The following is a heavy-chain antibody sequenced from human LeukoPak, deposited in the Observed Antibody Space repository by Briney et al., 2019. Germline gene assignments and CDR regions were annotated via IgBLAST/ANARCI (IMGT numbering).Heavy chain of an antibody. CDR3: VRIDYGDYVNDYYYYMDV. V-gene: IGHV4-31*03. D-gene: IGHD4-17*01. CDR2: TAKTGSP. CDR1: GASLSTGDYY. J-gene: IGHJ6*03. Sequence: SETLSHTCLVSGASLSTGDYYWTWIRQHPGKGLEWLGYTAKTGSPYYKPSLRSRVTISIDTSKNHFSLNLTSVTAADTAIYYCVRIDYGDYVNDYYYYMDVWGKGTMVTVSS.